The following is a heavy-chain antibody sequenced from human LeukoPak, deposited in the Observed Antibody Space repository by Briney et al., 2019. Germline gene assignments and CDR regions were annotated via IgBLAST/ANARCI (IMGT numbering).Heavy chain of an antibody. Sequence: GGSLRLSCAASGLTFSGYWMSWVRQAPGKGLEWVANIKQDGSEKYYVDSVKGRFTISRDNAENSLYLQMNSLRAEDTAVYYCASLIAVAGKPDYWGQGTLVTVSS. D-gene: IGHD6-19*01. J-gene: IGHJ4*02. CDR2: IKQDGSEK. CDR1: GLTFSGYW. CDR3: ASLIAVAGKPDY. V-gene: IGHV3-7*01.